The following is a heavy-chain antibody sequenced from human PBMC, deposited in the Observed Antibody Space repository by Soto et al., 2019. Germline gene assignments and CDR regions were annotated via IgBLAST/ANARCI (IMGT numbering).Heavy chain of an antibody. D-gene: IGHD3-22*01. CDR1: GFTVSSNY. V-gene: IGHV3-53*01. CDR3: ARTYYYDSSGYWGAFDI. CDR2: IYSGGST. Sequence: GGSLRLSCAASGFTVSSNYMSWVRQAPGKGLEWVSVIYSGGSTYYADSVKGRFTISRDNSKNTLYLQMNSLRAEDTAVYYCARTYYYDSSGYWGAFDIWGQGTMVTVSS. J-gene: IGHJ3*02.